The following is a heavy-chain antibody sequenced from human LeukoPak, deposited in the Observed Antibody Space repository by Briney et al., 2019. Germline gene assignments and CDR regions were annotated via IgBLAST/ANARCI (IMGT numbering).Heavy chain of an antibody. J-gene: IGHJ4*02. CDR3: TRGGPYDSSGDFDY. V-gene: IGHV1-69*05. CDR1: GCTFSSYA. Sequence: AASVKVSCKASGCTFSSYAISWVRQAPGQGLEWMGRIIPIFGTANYAQKFQGRVTITTDESTSTPYMELSSLRSEDTAVYYCTRGGPYDSSGDFDYWGQGTLVSVS. CDR2: IIPIFGTA. D-gene: IGHD3-22*01.